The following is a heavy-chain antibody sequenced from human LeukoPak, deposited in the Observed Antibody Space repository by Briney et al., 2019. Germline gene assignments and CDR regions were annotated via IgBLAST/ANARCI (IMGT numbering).Heavy chain of an antibody. CDR2: IYYSGST. J-gene: IGHJ4*01. CDR3: ARDRGDYYFDY. Sequence: SETLSLTCTVSGGSISSYYWSWIRQPPGKGLEWIGYIYYSGSTNYSPSLKSRVTISVDTSKNQFSLKLSSVTAADTAVYYCARDRGDYYFDYWGQGTLVTVSS. V-gene: IGHV4-59*01. D-gene: IGHD2-21*02. CDR1: GGSISSYY.